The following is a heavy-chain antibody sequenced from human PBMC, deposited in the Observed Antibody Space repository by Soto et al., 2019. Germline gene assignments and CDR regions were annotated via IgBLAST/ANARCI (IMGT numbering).Heavy chain of an antibody. V-gene: IGHV3-11*01. CDR3: ARPQPSGYIYGFPY. Sequence: GGSLRLSCAASGFTFSGYNMNWFRQAPGKGLEWVSYISMSGNIIYHADSVKGRFTISRDNAQNSLFLQMNSLRAEDTAVYYCARPQPSGYIYGFPYWGQGTMVTVSS. CDR2: ISMSGNII. J-gene: IGHJ4*02. CDR1: GFTFSGYN. D-gene: IGHD5-18*01.